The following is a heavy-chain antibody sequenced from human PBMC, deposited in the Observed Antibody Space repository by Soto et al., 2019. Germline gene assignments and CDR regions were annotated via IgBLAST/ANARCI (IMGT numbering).Heavy chain of an antibody. D-gene: IGHD5-18*01. Sequence: QVQLVESGGGVVQPGRSLRLSCAASGFTFSSYGMHWVRQAPGKGLEWVAVISYDGSNKYYADSVKGRFTISRDNSKNTLYRQMNSLRAEDTAVYYCAKGSTAMTYFDYWGHGTLVTVSS. CDR3: AKGSTAMTYFDY. J-gene: IGHJ4*01. CDR2: ISYDGSNK. V-gene: IGHV3-30*18. CDR1: GFTFSSYG.